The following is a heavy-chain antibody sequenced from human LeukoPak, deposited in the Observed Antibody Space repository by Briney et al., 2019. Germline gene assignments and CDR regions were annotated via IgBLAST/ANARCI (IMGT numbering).Heavy chain of an antibody. V-gene: IGHV4-4*07. CDR2: IYSSSGST. CDR3: AREEHSSGWYA. J-gene: IGHJ4*02. Sequence: SETLSLTCTVSGGSISNYYWSWIRQPAGKGLEWVGRIYSSSGSTNYNLSLTSRITISVDMSKNQFSLKLSSVTAADTAVYYCAREEHSSGWYAWGQGTLVTVSS. CDR1: GGSISNYY. D-gene: IGHD6-19*01.